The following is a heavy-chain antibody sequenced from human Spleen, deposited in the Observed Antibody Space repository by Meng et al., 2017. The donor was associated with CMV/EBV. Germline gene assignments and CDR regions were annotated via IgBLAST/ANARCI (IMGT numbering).Heavy chain of an antibody. V-gene: IGHV3-11*04. CDR2: ISRSGYYI. Sequence: GESLKISCAASGFTFSDYYMSWIRQAPGKGLEWVSSISRSGYYIYCADSLKGRFTMSRDNSKNTLYLQMNSLRVEDTAVYYCARDGYSSSWTPHSWFDPWGQGTLVTVSS. J-gene: IGHJ5*02. CDR3: ARDGYSSSWTPHSWFDP. D-gene: IGHD6-13*01. CDR1: GFTFSDYY.